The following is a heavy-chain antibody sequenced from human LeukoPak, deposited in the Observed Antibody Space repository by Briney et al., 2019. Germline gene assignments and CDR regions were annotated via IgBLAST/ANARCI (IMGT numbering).Heavy chain of an antibody. J-gene: IGHJ4*02. CDR1: GTTFSDHD. Sequence: PGGSLRLSCAVSGTTFSDHDMDWVRQAPGKGLEWCGRTKNKGNSYTREYAASVKGRFTISRDDSKNSLYLQMNSLKTEDTAVYYCVAMIREVGYWGQGTLVTVSS. V-gene: IGHV3-72*01. CDR2: TKNKGNSYTR. CDR3: VAMIREVGY. D-gene: IGHD3-10*01.